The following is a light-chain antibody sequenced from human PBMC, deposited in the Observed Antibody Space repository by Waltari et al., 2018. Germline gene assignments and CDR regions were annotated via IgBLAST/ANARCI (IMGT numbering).Light chain of an antibody. V-gene: IGKV3-20*01. J-gene: IGKJ2*01. CDR3: QQYGDSPYT. CDR1: QSVSSSY. CDR2: GAS. Sequence: EIVLTQSPGTLSLSPGERATLSCRASQSVSSSYLAWYQHKPGQPPRLLISGASSRAPGITDRFSGSESGTDFTLVINRLEPEDFAVYFCQQYGDSPYTFGQGTKLEIK.